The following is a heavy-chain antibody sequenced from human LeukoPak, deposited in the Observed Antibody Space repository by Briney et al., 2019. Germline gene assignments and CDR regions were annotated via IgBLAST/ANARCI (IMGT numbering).Heavy chain of an antibody. CDR3: ATGAGTYSPDY. CDR1: GHSFINYC. V-gene: IGHV1-46*01. CDR2: INPSGVST. Sequence: GASVKVSCKASGHSFINYCMHWVRQAPGQGLEWMGMINPSGVSTSYAQRFQGRVTVTRDTSTSTVYMELSSLRSEDTAVYYCATGAGTYSPDYWGREPWSPSPQ. J-gene: IGHJ4*02. D-gene: IGHD1-26*01.